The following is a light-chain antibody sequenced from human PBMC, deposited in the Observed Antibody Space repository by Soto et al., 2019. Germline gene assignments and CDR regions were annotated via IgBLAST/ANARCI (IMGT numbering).Light chain of an antibody. J-gene: IGKJ1*01. CDR3: QQYNGYSTWT. Sequence: DIQMTQSPSPLSASVGDRFTITCRASQSISSYLNWYQQKPGKAPKVLIWDASSLQRGVPSRFSGSGSGTEFTLTISSLQPDDFATYYCQQYNGYSTWTFGQGTKVDTK. CDR2: DAS. V-gene: IGKV1-5*01. CDR1: QSISSY.